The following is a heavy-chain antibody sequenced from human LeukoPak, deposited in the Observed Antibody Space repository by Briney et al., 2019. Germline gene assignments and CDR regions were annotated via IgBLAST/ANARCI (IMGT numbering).Heavy chain of an antibody. J-gene: IGHJ6*01. CDR2: ISGSGDNT. V-gene: IGHV3-23*01. CDR3: AKMKGHPLPKYYMDV. Sequence: GGSLRLSCAASGLTFSGFAMSWVRRTPGKGLEWVSGISGSGDNTLYADSVKGRFTISRDNSKNTLYLEMNSLRAEDTAIYYCAKMKGHPLPKYYMDVWGQGTTVTDSS. CDR1: GLTFSGFA. D-gene: IGHD1-26*01.